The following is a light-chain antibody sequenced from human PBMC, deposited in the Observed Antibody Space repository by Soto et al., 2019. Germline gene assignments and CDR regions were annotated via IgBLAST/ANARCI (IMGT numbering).Light chain of an antibody. CDR1: QSVGSRF. V-gene: IGKV3-20*01. CDR3: QQYGSSRWT. J-gene: IGKJ1*01. CDR2: GAS. Sequence: EIVLTQSPGTLSLSPGERATLSCRASQSVGSRFLAWYQQKPGQAPRLLICGASSRATGIAARFSGSGSGTDFTLTISRLEPEDFAVYYCQQYGSSRWTFGQGTKVDI.